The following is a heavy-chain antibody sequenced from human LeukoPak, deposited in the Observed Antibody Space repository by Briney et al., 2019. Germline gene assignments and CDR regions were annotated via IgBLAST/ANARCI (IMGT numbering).Heavy chain of an antibody. CDR1: GFTFSSYA. V-gene: IGHV3-23*01. J-gene: IGHJ4*02. CDR3: ANCAKYYYGSGSYFNY. Sequence: GGSLRLSGAASGFTFSSYAMSWVRQAPGKGLEWVSAISGSGGSTYYADSVKGRFTISRDNSKNTLYLQMNSLRAEDTAVYYCANCAKYYYGSGSYFNYWGQGTLVTVSS. D-gene: IGHD3-10*01. CDR2: ISGSGGST.